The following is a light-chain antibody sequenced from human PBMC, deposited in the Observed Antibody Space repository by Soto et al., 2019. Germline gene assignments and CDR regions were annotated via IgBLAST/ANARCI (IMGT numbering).Light chain of an antibody. Sequence: EIVLTQSPGTLSFYPGERATLSCMASQSVSSNLAWYQQKPGQAPRLLIYGASSRATGIPDRFSGSGSGTDFTLTISRLDPEDFAVYYCQQYGSSPRTFGQGTKVDI. V-gene: IGKV3-20*01. J-gene: IGKJ1*01. CDR2: GAS. CDR1: QSVSSN. CDR3: QQYGSSPRT.